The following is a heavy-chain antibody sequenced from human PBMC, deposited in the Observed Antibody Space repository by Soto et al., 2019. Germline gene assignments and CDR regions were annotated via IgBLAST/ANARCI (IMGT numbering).Heavy chain of an antibody. D-gene: IGHD6-13*01. CDR1: GGSLSSSSYY. CDR3: ARWGAAAGTFDY. CDR2: IYYSGST. J-gene: IGHJ4*02. V-gene: IGHV4-39*01. Sequence: SETLSLTCTVSGGSLSSSSYYWGWIRQPPGKGLEWIGSIYYSGSTYYNPSLKSRVTISVDTSKNQFSLKLSSVTAADTAVYYCARWGAAAGTFDYWGQGTLVTVSS.